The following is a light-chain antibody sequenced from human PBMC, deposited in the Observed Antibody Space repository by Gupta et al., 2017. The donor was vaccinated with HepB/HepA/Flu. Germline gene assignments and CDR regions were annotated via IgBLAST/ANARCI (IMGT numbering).Light chain of an antibody. V-gene: IGKV1-33*01. CDR2: DAS. Sequence: DIQMTQSPSSLSASVGDRVTITCQASQDISNYLNWYQQKPGKAPKLLIYDASNLETGVPSRFSGSGSGTDYTFTISSLQPEDIATYYCQQYENLTLTFGGGTKVEIK. CDR1: QDISNY. CDR3: QQYENLTLT. J-gene: IGKJ4*01.